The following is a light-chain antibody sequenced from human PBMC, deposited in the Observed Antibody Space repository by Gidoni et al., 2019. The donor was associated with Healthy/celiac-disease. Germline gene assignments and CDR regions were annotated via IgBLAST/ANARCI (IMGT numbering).Light chain of an antibody. V-gene: IGKV1-33*01. CDR2: DAY. CDR1: QDISNY. CDR3: QQYANLPPIT. J-gene: IGKJ5*01. Sequence: DIPVSQSPSSLSASVGDRVTITCQASQDISNYLNWYQQKPGKAPKLLIYDAYKLETGVPSRFSGSGFGTDFTFTIRGLQPEDIATYYCQQYANLPPITFGQGTRLEIK.